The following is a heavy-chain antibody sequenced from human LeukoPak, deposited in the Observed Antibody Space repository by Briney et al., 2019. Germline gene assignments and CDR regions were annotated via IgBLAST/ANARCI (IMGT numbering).Heavy chain of an antibody. V-gene: IGHV3-48*01. CDR2: ISSSSSTI. CDR1: GFTFSSYS. CDR3: AVTGSGSYYYPSGY. Sequence: TGGSLRLSCAASGFTFSSYSMNWVRQAPGKGLEWVSYISSSSSTIYYADSVKGRFTISRDNAKNSLYLQMNSLRAEDTAVYYCAVTGSGSYYYPSGYWGQGTLVTVSS. J-gene: IGHJ4*02. D-gene: IGHD1-26*01.